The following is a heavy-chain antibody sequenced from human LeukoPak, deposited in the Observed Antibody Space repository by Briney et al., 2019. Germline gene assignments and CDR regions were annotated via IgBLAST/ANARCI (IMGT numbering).Heavy chain of an antibody. CDR3: ARVNYYGSGSYYSTRPPAGAFDI. D-gene: IGHD3-10*01. J-gene: IGHJ3*02. CDR2: IYSGGST. Sequence: PGGSLRLSCAASGFTVSSNYMSWVRQAPGKGLEWVSVIYSGGSTYYADPVKGRFTISRDNSKNTLYLQMNSLRAEDTAVYYCARVNYYGSGSYYSTRPPAGAFDIWGQGTMVTVSS. CDR1: GFTVSSNY. V-gene: IGHV3-66*01.